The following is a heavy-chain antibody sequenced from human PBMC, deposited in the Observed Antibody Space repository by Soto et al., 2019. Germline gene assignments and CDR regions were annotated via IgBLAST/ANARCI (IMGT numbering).Heavy chain of an antibody. CDR1: GGSFSGYY. D-gene: IGHD1-26*01. V-gene: IGHV4-34*01. J-gene: IGHJ4*02. CDR3: ARLPYSGSYFDY. CDR2: INHSGRT. Sequence: PSETLSLTCAVYGGSFSGYYWSWIRQPPGKGLEWIGEINHSGRTNYNPSLKSRVTISVDTSKNQFSLKLSSVTAADTAVYYCARLPYSGSYFDYWGQGTLVTVSS.